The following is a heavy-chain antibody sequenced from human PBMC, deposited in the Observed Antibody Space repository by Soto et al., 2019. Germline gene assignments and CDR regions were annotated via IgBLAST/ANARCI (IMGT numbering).Heavy chain of an antibody. Sequence: ASVKVSCKASGYSFTIYGITWVRQAPGQGLEWMGWISTYDGNTNYAQNFRGRVSMARDTSTSTAYMELRSLRSDDTAVYYCARDRGRSCIGGICPFDYWGQGTLVTVSS. CDR2: ISTYDGNT. CDR1: GYSFTIYG. V-gene: IGHV1-18*01. J-gene: IGHJ4*02. D-gene: IGHD2-15*01. CDR3: ARDRGRSCIGGICPFDY.